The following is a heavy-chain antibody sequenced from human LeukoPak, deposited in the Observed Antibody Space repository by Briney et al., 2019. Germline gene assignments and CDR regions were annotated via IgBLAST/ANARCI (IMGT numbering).Heavy chain of an antibody. J-gene: IGHJ4*02. Sequence: PSETLFLTCSISGGSISCHRYYWGSIRQPPGNGLEWTGSIYYSGSTYYNPSLKSRGTISVDKSKIQFSLKLSSVTAADTAVYYCASTHIGAAVYWGQGTLVTVSS. D-gene: IGHD2-21*01. V-gene: IGHV4-39*07. CDR3: ASTHIGAAVY. CDR1: GGSISCHRYY. CDR2: IYYSGST.